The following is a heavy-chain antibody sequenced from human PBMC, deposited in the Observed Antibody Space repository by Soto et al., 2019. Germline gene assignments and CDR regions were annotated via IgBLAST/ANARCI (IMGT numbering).Heavy chain of an antibody. CDR1: GGTFSSYA. CDR2: IIPIFGTA. D-gene: IGHD5-18*01. Sequence: GASVKVSCKASGGTFSSYAISWVRQAPGQGLEWMGGIIPIFGTANYAQKFQGRVTITADESTSTAYMELSSLRSEDTAVYYCARAPPRGTAMAVGDYWGQGTLVTVS. CDR3: ARAPPRGTAMAVGDY. V-gene: IGHV1-69*13. J-gene: IGHJ4*02.